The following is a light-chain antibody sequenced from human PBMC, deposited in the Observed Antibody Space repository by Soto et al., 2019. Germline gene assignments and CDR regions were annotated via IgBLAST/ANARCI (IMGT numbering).Light chain of an antibody. CDR3: QQYSYSPLT. CDR1: QSVTSRY. J-gene: IGKJ1*01. V-gene: IGKV3D-15*01. Sequence: EIVMTQSPATLSVSPGESATLSCRASQSVTSRYVAWQQRKPGQAPRLLIYGASTRAAGTPGRCSGSWSGTYFTLTISMLQAEVSAVYCCQQYSYSPLTFGQGTKVDIK. CDR2: GAS.